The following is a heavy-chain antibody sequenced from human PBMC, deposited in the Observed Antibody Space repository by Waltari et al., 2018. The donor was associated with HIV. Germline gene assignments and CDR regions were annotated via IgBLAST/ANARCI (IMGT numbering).Heavy chain of an antibody. CDR3: ARDFWGGYYYGMDV. V-gene: IGHV3-21*01. D-gene: IGHD3-16*01. J-gene: IGHJ6*02. Sequence: EVQLVESGGGLVKPGGSLRLSCAASGFTFSSYSMNWVRQAPGKGLEWVSSISSSSSYIYYADSVKGRFTISRDNAKNSLYLQMNSLRAEDTAVYYCARDFWGGYYYGMDVCGQGTTVTVSS. CDR2: ISSSSSYI. CDR1: GFTFSSYS.